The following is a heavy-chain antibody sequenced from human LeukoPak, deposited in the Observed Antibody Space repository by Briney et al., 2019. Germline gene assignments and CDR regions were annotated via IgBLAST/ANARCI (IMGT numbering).Heavy chain of an antibody. CDR1: GITLSNYG. CDR2: ISGSGGAGT. V-gene: IGHV3-23*01. J-gene: IGHJ6*02. Sequence: GGSLRLSCAVSGITLSNYGMSWVRQAPGKGLEWVSTISGSGGAGTYYAHCVQGRFTVSRDNSRNTLYLPRNSLRAEDTPVYYCVKDRGGSPFYGMDVWGQGTTVTVSS. CDR3: VKDRGGSPFYGMDV. D-gene: IGHD1-26*01.